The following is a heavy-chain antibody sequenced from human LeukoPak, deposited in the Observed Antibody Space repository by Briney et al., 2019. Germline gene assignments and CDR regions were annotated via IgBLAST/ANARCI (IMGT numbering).Heavy chain of an antibody. J-gene: IGHJ4*02. D-gene: IGHD3-3*01. CDR2: IYTSGST. Sequence: PSRTLSLTCAVSGGSISSGSYYWRWIRQPEGKGLVWIGSIYTSGSTNDNPDLKSRVTISVDTSKNQFYVKLSSVTAADTALYYCARGRGQLRFLEWLGYFDYWGQGTLVTVSS. CDR1: GGSISSGSYY. V-gene: IGHV4-61*02. CDR3: ARGRGQLRFLEWLGYFDY.